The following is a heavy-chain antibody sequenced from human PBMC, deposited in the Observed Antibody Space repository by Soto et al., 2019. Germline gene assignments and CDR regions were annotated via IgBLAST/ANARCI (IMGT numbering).Heavy chain of an antibody. J-gene: IGHJ4*02. CDR3: AREVRNGGYGQPFDN. CDR2: IYYSGGT. CDR1: GGSISSGDYY. V-gene: IGHV4-30-4*01. Sequence: QVQLQESGPGLVKPSQTLSLTCTVSGGSISSGDYYWSWIRQPPGKGLEWIGYIYYSGGTTYNPSLKSRLTISVDTSKNQFSLKLSSVTAADTAVYYCAREVRNGGYGQPFDNWGQGTLVTVSS. D-gene: IGHD5-12*01.